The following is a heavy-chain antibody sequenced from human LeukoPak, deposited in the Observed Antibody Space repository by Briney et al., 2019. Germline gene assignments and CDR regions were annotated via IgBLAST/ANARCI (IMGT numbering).Heavy chain of an antibody. CDR3: ARSGLSRFGF. D-gene: IGHD2/OR15-2a*01. Sequence: GGSLRLSCAASGFTFSSYGMSWVRQAPGKGLEWVSAISGSGGSTYYADSVKGRFTISRDNSRNMLYLQMNSLRAEDTAVYYCARSGLSRFGFWGQGTLVTVSS. V-gene: IGHV3-23*01. CDR1: GFTFSSYG. J-gene: IGHJ4*02. CDR2: ISGSGGST.